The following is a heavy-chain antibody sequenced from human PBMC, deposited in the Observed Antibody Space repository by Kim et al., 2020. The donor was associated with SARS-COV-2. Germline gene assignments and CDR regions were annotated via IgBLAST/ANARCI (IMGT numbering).Heavy chain of an antibody. V-gene: IGHV1-18*01. CDR1: GYTFTSYG. CDR3: ARVGRLAVGGRYVVYC. CDR2: INADYGNT. J-gene: IGHJ6*01. Sequence: ASVKVSCKASGYTFTSYGIHWVRQAPGQGLEWMGWINADYGNTNCSQKLQGRVTITRDTSTSTAYMELRSLRSDDTAVYYCARVGRLAVGGRYVVYCGG. D-gene: IGHD1-26*01.